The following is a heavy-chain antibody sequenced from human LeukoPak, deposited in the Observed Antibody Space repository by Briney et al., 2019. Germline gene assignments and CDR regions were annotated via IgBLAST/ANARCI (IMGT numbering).Heavy chain of an antibody. CDR3: AKDSSPYGDYEGWFDP. J-gene: IGHJ5*02. Sequence: GGSLRLSCAASGFTVSSNYMSWVRQAPGKGLEWVSVIYSGGSTYYADSVKGRFTISRDNSKNTLYLQMNSLRAEDTAVYYCAKDSSPYGDYEGWFDPWGQGTLVTVSS. CDR1: GFTVSSNY. D-gene: IGHD4-17*01. CDR2: IYSGGST. V-gene: IGHV3-53*01.